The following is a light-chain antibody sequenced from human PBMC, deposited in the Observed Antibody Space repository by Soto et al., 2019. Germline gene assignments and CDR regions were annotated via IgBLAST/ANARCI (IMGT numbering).Light chain of an antibody. CDR2: EVS. J-gene: IGLJ1*01. CDR3: GSYTTSLYV. CDR1: SSDVGGYNY. V-gene: IGLV2-14*01. Sequence: QSVLTQPASVSGSPGQSITISCTGTSSDVGGYNYVSWYQHHPGKAPKLLIYEVSNRPSGVSDRFSGSKSGNTASLTISGRQAEDESDYYCGSYTTSLYVFGSGTKVTVL.